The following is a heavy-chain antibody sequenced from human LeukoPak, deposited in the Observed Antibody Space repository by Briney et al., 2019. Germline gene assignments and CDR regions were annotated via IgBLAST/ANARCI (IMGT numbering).Heavy chain of an antibody. CDR2: ISSSSSYI. Sequence: GGSLRLSCAASGFTFSSYSMNWIRQAPGKGLEWVSSISSSSSYIYYADSVKGRFTISRGNAKNSLYLQMNSLRAEDTAVYYCARDDNWNDVGFDYWGQGTLVTVSS. CDR3: ARDDNWNDVGFDY. CDR1: GFTFSSYS. V-gene: IGHV3-21*01. D-gene: IGHD1-1*01. J-gene: IGHJ4*02.